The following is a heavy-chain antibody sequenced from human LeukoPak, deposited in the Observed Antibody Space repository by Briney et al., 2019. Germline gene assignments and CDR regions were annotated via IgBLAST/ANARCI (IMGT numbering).Heavy chain of an antibody. CDR3: AIMHRYYDGSGYRVQ. J-gene: IGHJ4*02. CDR1: GFSFGSYA. V-gene: IGHV3-23*01. CDR2: ISTGGGST. D-gene: IGHD3-22*01. Sequence: GGSLRLSCAASGFSFGSYAMSWVRQAPGKGLEWVSGISTGGGSTSYADSVKGRFTISRDNPRNTLYMQMNSLRAEDTAVYYCAIMHRYYDGSGYRVQWGQGTLVTVSP.